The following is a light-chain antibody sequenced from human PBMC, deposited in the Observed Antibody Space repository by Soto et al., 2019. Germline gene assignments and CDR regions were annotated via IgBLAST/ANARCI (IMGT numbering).Light chain of an antibody. CDR1: QSISSW. V-gene: IGKV1-5*03. J-gene: IGKJ1*01. CDR2: KAS. Sequence: DIQMTQSPSTLSASVGDRVTITCRASQSISSWLAWYQQKPGKAPKLLIYKASSLESGVPSRFSGSGSGTEFTLTISSRQPDDFAPYYCQQYNSYLWTFGQGTKVEIK. CDR3: QQYNSYLWT.